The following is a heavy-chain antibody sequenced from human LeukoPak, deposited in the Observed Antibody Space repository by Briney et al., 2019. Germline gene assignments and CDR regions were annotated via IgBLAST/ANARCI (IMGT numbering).Heavy chain of an antibody. CDR1: GGSISSYY. CDR2: IYYSGST. V-gene: IGHV4-59*01. J-gene: IGHJ4*02. Sequence: SETLSLTCTVSGGSISSYYWSWIRQPPGKGLEWIGYIYYSGSTNYNPSLKSRVTISVDTSKNQFSLKLSSVTAADTAFYYCARGHELDYWGQGTLVTVSS. CDR3: ARGHELDY.